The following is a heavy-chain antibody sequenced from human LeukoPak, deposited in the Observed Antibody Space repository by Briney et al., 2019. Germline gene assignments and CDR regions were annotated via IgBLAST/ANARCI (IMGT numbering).Heavy chain of an antibody. CDR2: MYYSGTT. D-gene: IGHD1-20*01. CDR1: GASIRSYY. J-gene: IGHJ6*04. Sequence: SETLSLTCTVSGASIRSYYWTWIRQTPGKGLEWIGYMYYSGTTKNNPSLKSRVTMSVDTSKNQFSLRLSSVTAADTAVYYCARWMGIESMTGRFNYYGTDVWGKGTTVTVSS. V-gene: IGHV4-59*01. CDR3: ARWMGIESMTGRFNYYGTDV.